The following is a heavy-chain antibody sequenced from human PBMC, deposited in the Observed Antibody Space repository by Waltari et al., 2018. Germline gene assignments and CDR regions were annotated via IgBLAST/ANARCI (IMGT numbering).Heavy chain of an antibody. J-gene: IGHJ4*02. V-gene: IGHV3-23*01. CDR2: MSDAGENT. CDR1: GSTFSTFD. Sequence: EVQVWESGGGFVQPGGSLRLSCAAAGSTFSTFDMSWVRQAPGKGLEWVSVSVMSDAGENTHYAESVKGRFTVSRDNSKNTLYLQMNRLRAEDTAVYYCTKGAWLDYWGQGTLVTVSS. CDR3: TKGAWLDY.